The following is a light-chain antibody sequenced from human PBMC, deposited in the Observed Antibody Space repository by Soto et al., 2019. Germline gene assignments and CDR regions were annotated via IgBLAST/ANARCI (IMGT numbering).Light chain of an antibody. CDR3: QQYSSYWT. Sequence: IHRSHSPSTLSASVLYRVTITCRASQSISRWLAWYQQKPGKAPKLLIHDATSLESGVPSRFSGSGSGTEFTLTISSLQPDDFATYYCQQYSSYWTFAQGTKVDIK. J-gene: IGKJ1*01. CDR1: QSISRW. V-gene: IGKV1-5*01. CDR2: DAT.